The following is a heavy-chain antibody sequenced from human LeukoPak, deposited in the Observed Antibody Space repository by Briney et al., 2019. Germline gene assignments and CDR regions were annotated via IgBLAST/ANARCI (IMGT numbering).Heavy chain of an antibody. Sequence: GGSLRLSCVTSGFMFSSYGMHWVRQAPGRGLEWVAFTQSDGYGKDYRDSVKGRFTISRDNSKNTLYLQLSSLRVEDTAVYYCARVGAWELQRVFEYWGQGTLVTVSS. D-gene: IGHD1-26*01. J-gene: IGHJ4*02. CDR2: TQSDGYGK. CDR1: GFMFSSYG. CDR3: ARVGAWELQRVFEY. V-gene: IGHV3-30*02.